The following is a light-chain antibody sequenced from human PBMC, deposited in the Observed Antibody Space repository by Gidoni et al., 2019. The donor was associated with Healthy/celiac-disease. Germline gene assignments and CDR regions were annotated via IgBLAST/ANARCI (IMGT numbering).Light chain of an antibody. J-gene: IGLJ2*01. CDR3: QSYDSSLSVV. Sequence: QSVLTQPPSVPGAPGQRVTISCTGSSSNIGAGYDVHWYQQLPGTAPKLLIYGTSNRPSGVPDRFSGSKSGTSASLAITGLQAEDEADYYCQSYDSSLSVVFGGGTKLTVL. CDR1: SSNIGAGYD. CDR2: GTS. V-gene: IGLV1-40*01.